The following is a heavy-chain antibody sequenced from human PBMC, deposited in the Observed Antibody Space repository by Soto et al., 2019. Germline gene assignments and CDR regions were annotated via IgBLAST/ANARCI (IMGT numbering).Heavy chain of an antibody. CDR2: IIPMVGTP. V-gene: IGHV1-69*08. CDR1: GDTFSSYS. Sequence: GASVKVSCKASGDTFSSYSISWARQAPGQGLEWMGRIIPMVGTPNYAQKFQGRVTFSADKSTSTAYMVLNSLISDDTAVYYCATDGGSTSSSAYNYFMDVWGKGTPVTVSS. D-gene: IGHD3-16*01. J-gene: IGHJ6*03. CDR3: ATDGGSTSSSAYNYFMDV.